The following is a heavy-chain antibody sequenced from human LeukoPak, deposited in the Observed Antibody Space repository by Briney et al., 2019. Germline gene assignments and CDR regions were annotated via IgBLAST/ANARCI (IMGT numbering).Heavy chain of an antibody. CDR3: ARQGRASLKRRSFDY. J-gene: IGHJ4*02. Sequence: PSETLSLTCSVSGASINSSTSYWGWIRQPPGKGLEWIGNIYYSGTTYYSPSLRSRLTISVDASKSQFSLILSSATAADTAVYYCARQGRASLKRRSFDYWGQGALVTVSS. V-gene: IGHV4-39*01. CDR1: GASINSSTSY. CDR2: IYYSGTT. D-gene: IGHD6-13*01.